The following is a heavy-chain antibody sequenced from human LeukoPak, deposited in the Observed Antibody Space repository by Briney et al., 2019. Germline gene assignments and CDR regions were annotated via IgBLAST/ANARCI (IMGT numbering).Heavy chain of an antibody. J-gene: IGHJ4*02. D-gene: IGHD5-12*01. CDR2: IYYSGST. CDR1: GCSISSYY. Sequence: SETLSLTCTVSGCSISSYYWSWIRQPPGKGLEWIGYIYYSGSTNYNPSLKSRVTISVDTSKNQFSLKLSSVTAADTAVYYCARLQHGYSGYDFLNYFDYWSQGTLVTVSS. CDR3: ARLQHGYSGYDFLNYFDY. V-gene: IGHV4-59*08.